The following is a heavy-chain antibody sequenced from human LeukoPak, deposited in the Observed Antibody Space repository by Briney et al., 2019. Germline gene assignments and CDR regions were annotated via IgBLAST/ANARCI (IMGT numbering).Heavy chain of an antibody. CDR3: ATADVAVAETPDY. J-gene: IGHJ4*02. D-gene: IGHD6-19*01. Sequence: GGSLRLSCAASGFTFSSYGMHWVRQAPGKGLEWVAVISYDGSNKYYADSVKGRFTISRDNSKNTLYLQMNSLRAEDTAVYYCATADVAVAETPDYWGQGTLVTVSS. CDR1: GFTFSSYG. CDR2: ISYDGSNK. V-gene: IGHV3-30*03.